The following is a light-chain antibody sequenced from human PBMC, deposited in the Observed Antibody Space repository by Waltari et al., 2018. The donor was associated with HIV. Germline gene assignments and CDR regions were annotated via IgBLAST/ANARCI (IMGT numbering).Light chain of an antibody. CDR3: SSHAGSKVV. Sequence: QSALTQPPSGSGSPGQSVTLSCTGTSSDVGGYNYVSWHQQHQGNAPKLMIYDVIKRPPVCPDRFSCSKSGNTASLTVSGLQPEDEADYYCSSHAGSKVVFGGGTRLTVL. CDR2: DVI. J-gene: IGLJ2*01. CDR1: SSDVGGYNY. V-gene: IGLV2-8*01.